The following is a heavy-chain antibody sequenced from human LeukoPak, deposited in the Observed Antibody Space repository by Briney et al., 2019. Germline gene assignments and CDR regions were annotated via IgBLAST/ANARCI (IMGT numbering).Heavy chain of an antibody. Sequence: WETLSLTCTVSGYSITSGYNWAWIRQPPGKVLEWIGSIYHSGSSYYNPSLKSRVTISVDTSKNQFSLKLSSVTAADTAVYYCVRYCSSTTCYTRAADYWGRGTLVTVSS. CDR3: VRYCSSTTCYTRAADY. V-gene: IGHV4-38-2*02. J-gene: IGHJ4*02. D-gene: IGHD2-2*02. CDR1: GYSITSGYN. CDR2: IYHSGSS.